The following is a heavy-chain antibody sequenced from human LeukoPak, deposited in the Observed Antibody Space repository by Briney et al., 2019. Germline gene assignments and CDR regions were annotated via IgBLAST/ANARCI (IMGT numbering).Heavy chain of an antibody. CDR3: AKNPLGVVVSYFDY. D-gene: IGHD3-22*01. Sequence: GGSLRLSCVASGFTFSSYWMSWVRQAPGKGLEWVTAISGSGGSTYYADSVKGRFTISRDNSKNTLYLQMNSLRAEDTAVYYCAKNPLGVVVSYFDYWGQGTLVTVSS. CDR1: GFTFSSYW. V-gene: IGHV3-23*01. CDR2: ISGSGGST. J-gene: IGHJ4*02.